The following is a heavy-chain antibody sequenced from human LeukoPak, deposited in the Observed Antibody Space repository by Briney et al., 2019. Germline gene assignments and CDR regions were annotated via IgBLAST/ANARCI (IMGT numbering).Heavy chain of an antibody. J-gene: IGHJ5*02. CDR2: ISGSGGST. CDR1: GFTFSSYA. V-gene: IGHV3-23*01. Sequence: GGSLRLSCAASGFTFSSYAMSWVRQAPGKGLEWVSAISGSGGSTYYADSVKGRFTISRDNSKNTLYLQMNSLRAEDTAVYYCAKGSGSSWYWENWFDPWGQGTLVTVSS. CDR3: AKGSGSSWYWENWFDP. D-gene: IGHD6-13*01.